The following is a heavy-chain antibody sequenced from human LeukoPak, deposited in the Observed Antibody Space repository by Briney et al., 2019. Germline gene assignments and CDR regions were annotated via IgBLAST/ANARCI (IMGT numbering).Heavy chain of an antibody. J-gene: IGHJ6*03. CDR3: ARPRIAAAGNVYYMDV. V-gene: IGHV5-51*01. CDR1: GYSFISYW. Sequence: GESLKISCKGSGYSFISYWIGWVRQMPGKGLEWMGIIYPGDSDTRYSPSFQGQVTISADKSIGTAYLQWSSLKASDTAMYYCARPRIAAAGNVYYMDVWGKGTTVTVSS. CDR2: IYPGDSDT. D-gene: IGHD6-13*01.